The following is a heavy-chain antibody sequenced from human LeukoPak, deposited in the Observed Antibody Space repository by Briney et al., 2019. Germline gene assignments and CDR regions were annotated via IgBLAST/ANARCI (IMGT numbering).Heavy chain of an antibody. CDR3: ARELVPAAATYYYMDV. CDR1: GYTFTGYY. D-gene: IGHD2-2*01. J-gene: IGHJ6*03. CDR2: ISPNSGGT. Sequence: EASVKVSCKASGYTFTGYYMHWVRQAPGQGLEWMGWISPNSGGTNYAQKFQGWVTMTRDTSISTAYMELSRLRSDDTAVYYCARELVPAAATYYYMDVWGKGTTVTVSS. V-gene: IGHV1-2*04.